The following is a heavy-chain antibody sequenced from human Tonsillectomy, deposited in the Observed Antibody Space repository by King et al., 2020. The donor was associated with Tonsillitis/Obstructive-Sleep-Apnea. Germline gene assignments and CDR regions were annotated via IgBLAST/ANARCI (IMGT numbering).Heavy chain of an antibody. CDR2: ISAYNGNT. D-gene: IGHD3-3*01. Sequence: QLVQSGAEVKKPGASVKVSCKASGYTFTSYGISWVRQAPGQGLEWMGWISAYNGNTNYAQKLQGRVTMTTDTSTSTAYIELRSLRSDDTAVYSCARAGVRYLEWLSFFDYWGQGTLVTVSS. J-gene: IGHJ4*02. V-gene: IGHV1-18*01. CDR1: GYTFTSYG. CDR3: ARAGVRYLEWLSFFDY.